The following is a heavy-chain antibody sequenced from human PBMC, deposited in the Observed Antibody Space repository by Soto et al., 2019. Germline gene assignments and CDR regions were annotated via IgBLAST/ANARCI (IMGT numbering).Heavy chain of an antibody. J-gene: IGHJ6*02. CDR3: AKDRGWLQFNYYYGMDV. CDR2: ISYDGSDK. D-gene: IGHD5-12*01. CDR1: RFTIHSYA. Sequence: GESLRLSFPCSRFTIHSYALHLVLQASGKGLEWVAVISYDGSDKYYADSVKGRFTISRDNSKNTLYLQMNSLRAEDTAVYYCAKDRGWLQFNYYYGMDVWGQGT. V-gene: IGHV3-30*18.